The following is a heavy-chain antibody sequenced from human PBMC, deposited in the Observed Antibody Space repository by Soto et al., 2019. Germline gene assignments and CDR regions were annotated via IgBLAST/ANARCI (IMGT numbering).Heavy chain of an antibody. J-gene: IGHJ5*02. Sequence: QVQLVQSGAEVKKPGASVKVSCKASGYTFTSYGISWVRQAPGQGLEGMGWISAYNGNTNYAQKLQGRVAMPTDTSTSTAYMGLRSLRSDDTAVYYCAGEIIAVASAHSWFDPWGQGALVTVSS. CDR2: ISAYNGNT. D-gene: IGHD6-19*01. CDR1: GYTFTSYG. CDR3: AGEIIAVASAHSWFDP. V-gene: IGHV1-18*01.